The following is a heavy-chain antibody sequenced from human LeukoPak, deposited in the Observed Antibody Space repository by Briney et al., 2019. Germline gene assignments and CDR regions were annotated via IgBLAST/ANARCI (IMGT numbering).Heavy chain of an antibody. D-gene: IGHD6-19*01. CDR3: AKFSRDSPCSSGPLGYFDY. CDR1: GFTFSSYA. Sequence: PGGSLRLSCAASGFTFSSYAMSWVRQAPGKGLEWVSAISGSGGSTYYADSVKGRFTISRDSSKNTLYLQMNSLRAEDTAVYYCAKFSRDSPCSSGPLGYFDYWGQGTLVTVSS. J-gene: IGHJ4*02. CDR2: ISGSGGST. V-gene: IGHV3-23*01.